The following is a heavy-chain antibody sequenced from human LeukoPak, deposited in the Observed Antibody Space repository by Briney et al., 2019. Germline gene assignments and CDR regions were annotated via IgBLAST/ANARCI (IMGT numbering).Heavy chain of an antibody. J-gene: IGHJ3*02. V-gene: IGHV3-23*01. D-gene: IGHD5-18*01. CDR3: AKGGYFSYDM. Sequence: GGSLRLSCAASGFTFSTYDMSWVRQTPGKGLEWVSAISGTHAGRQGTTYYADSVKGRFTISRDDSKNTLYLQMPSLRAEDTAIYFCAKGGYFSYDMWGQGTKVTVSP. CDR2: ISGTHAGRQGTT. CDR1: GFTFSTYD.